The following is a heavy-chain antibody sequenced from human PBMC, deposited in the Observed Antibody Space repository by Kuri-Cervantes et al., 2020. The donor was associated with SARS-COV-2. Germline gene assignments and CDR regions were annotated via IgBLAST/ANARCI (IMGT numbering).Heavy chain of an antibody. CDR3: ARSQGYCTANSCSWKWFDP. J-gene: IGHJ5*02. CDR1: GGTFSRYS. D-gene: IGHD2-8*02. CDR2: IIPTFDTA. Sequence: SVKVSCKASGGTFSRYSVNWVRQAPGQGLEWMGRIIPTFDTATYAQKFQGSVTFTADESSSTAYMEVNSLTSEDTAVYFCARSQGYCTANSCSWKWFDPWGQGTQVTVSS. V-gene: IGHV1-69*13.